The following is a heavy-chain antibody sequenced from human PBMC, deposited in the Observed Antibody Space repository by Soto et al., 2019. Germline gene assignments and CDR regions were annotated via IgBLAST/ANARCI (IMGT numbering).Heavy chain of an antibody. J-gene: IGHJ4*02. CDR1: ADTFTGYT. V-gene: IGHV1-69*08. Sequence: QVQLVQSGAEVKKPGSSVKVSCKASADTFTGYTVTWVRQAPGQGLEWVGRVIPILGASNFAQKFQGRVTISADNSTYTAYMVLTGLTSEDTAVYYCARSRGSYYSNFDSWGQGTLVTVSS. D-gene: IGHD3-10*01. CDR2: VIPILGAS. CDR3: ARSRGSYYSNFDS.